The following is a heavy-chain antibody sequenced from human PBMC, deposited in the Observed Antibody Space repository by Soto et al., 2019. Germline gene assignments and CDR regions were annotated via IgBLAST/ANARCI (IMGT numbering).Heavy chain of an antibody. V-gene: IGHV1-46*03. CDR1: GYTFTSYY. D-gene: IGHD2-15*01. J-gene: IGHJ6*01. CDR2: INPSGGST. Sequence: QVQLVQSGAEVKKPGASVKVSCKASGYTFTSYYIHWVRQAPGQGLEWMGIINPSGGSTSYAQKFQGRVTMTRDTSTSTVYMELSSLRSEDAAVYYCGREGLHQYCSGGSCVNYDYYYGMDVW. CDR3: GREGLHQYCSGGSCVNYDYYYGMDV.